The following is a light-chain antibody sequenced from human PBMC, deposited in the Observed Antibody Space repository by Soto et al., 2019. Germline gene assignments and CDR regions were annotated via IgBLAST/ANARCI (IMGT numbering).Light chain of an antibody. J-gene: IGKJ1*01. V-gene: IGKV3-11*01. CDR3: QQRSNSPKT. CDR1: QRVSRS. Sequence: EIVLTQSPATLSLSPGERATLSGRASQRVSRSLAWYQQKSGQAPRLLIYDASKRATGTPTRFSGSGSGTDFTITISILEPEDFAVYYCQQRSNSPKTFGQGTKVEIK. CDR2: DAS.